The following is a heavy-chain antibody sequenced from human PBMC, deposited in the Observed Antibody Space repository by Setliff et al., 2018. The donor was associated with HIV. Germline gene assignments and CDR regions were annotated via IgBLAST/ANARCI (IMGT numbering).Heavy chain of an antibody. D-gene: IGHD3-22*01. J-gene: IGHJ5*02. CDR3: VTQAGAGITMTVELIFPPDH. CDR1: GGSISSGGYY. V-gene: IGHV4-31*03. Sequence: PSETLSLTCTVFGGSISSGGYYWSWIRQHPVKGLEWIGYIYYSWSTYYNPSLKSRVTFSIDTYKNQFSLKLSSVTAADKAIFYCVTQAGAGITMTVELIFPPDHWGQGTLVTVSS. CDR2: IYYSWST.